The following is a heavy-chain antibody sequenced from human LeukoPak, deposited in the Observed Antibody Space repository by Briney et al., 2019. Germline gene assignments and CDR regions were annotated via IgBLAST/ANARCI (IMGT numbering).Heavy chain of an antibody. J-gene: IGHJ5*02. CDR3: ARQGSFWFDP. V-gene: IGHV4-59*01. CDR1: GGSISSYY. CDR2: IYYSGSA. D-gene: IGHD3-10*01. Sequence: SETLSLTCTVSGGSISSYYWSWIRQPAGKGLEWIGYIYYSGSANYNPSLKSRVTISVDTSKNQFSLKLSSVTAADTAVYYCARQGSFWFDPWGQGTLVTVSS.